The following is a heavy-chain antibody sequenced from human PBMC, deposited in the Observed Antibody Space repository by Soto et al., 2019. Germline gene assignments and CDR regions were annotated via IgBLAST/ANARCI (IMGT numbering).Heavy chain of an antibody. V-gene: IGHV1-58*01. D-gene: IGHD7-27*01. CDR2: IVVGSGNT. Sequence: SVKVSCKASGFTFTSSAVQWVRQARGQRLEWIGWIVVGSGNTNCAQKFQERVTITRDMSTSTAYMELSSLRPEDTAVYYCAAEQAPGDTYGMDVWGQGTTGTVSS. CDR3: AAEQAPGDTYGMDV. CDR1: GFTFTSSA. J-gene: IGHJ6*02.